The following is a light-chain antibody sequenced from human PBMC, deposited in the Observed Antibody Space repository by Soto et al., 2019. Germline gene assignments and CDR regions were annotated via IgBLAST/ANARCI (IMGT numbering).Light chain of an antibody. Sequence: DIQRTQSPSTLSGCVGDRVTITCRASQTISSWLAWYQQKPGKAPKLLIYKASTLKSGVPSRFSGNGSGTEFTLTISSLQPDDFATYYCQQYNTYSTFGQGTRLEIK. J-gene: IGKJ5*01. CDR2: KAS. CDR1: QTISSW. CDR3: QQYNTYST. V-gene: IGKV1-5*03.